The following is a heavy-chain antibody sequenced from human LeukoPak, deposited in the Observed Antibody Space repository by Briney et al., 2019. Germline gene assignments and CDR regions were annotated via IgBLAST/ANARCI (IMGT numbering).Heavy chain of an antibody. J-gene: IGHJ4*02. V-gene: IGHV3-7*01. CDR1: GFTFSDYY. CDR3: ARVRLGHYYGSGSYYKVSYYFDY. D-gene: IGHD3-10*01. Sequence: GGSLRLSCAASGFTFSDYYMSWVRQAPGKGLEWVAIIKQDGGDKYYVDSVKGRFTISRDNAKNSLYLQMNSLRAEDTAVYYCARVRLGHYYGSGSYYKVSYYFDYWGQGTLVTVSS. CDR2: IKQDGGDK.